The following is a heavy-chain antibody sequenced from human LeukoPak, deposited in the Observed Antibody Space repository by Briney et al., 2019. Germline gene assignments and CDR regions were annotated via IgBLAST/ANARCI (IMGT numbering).Heavy chain of an antibody. CDR2: INSDGSST. V-gene: IGHV3-74*01. CDR3: ARTRQRGYSYGFFDY. D-gene: IGHD5-18*01. Sequence: GGSLRLSCAASGFTFSSYWMHWVRQAPGKGLVWVSRINSDGSSTSYADSVKGRFTISRDNAKNTLYLQMNSLRAEDTAVYYCARTRQRGYSYGFFDYWGQGTLVTVSS. J-gene: IGHJ4*02. CDR1: GFTFSSYW.